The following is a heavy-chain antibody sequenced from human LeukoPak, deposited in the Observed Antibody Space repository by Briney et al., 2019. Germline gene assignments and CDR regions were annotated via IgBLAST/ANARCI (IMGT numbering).Heavy chain of an antibody. CDR3: ARELRALGYCSGGSCYMLDY. J-gene: IGHJ4*02. CDR2: IISSVSTI. Sequence: GGSLRLSCAASGVTFSDYYMSWIRQAPGKGLEWVSYIISSVSTIYYAHSFKGRFTISRDDAKNPLFLEINSLRAEDTALYYCARELRALGYCSGGSCYMLDYWGQGTLVTASS. D-gene: IGHD2-15*01. CDR1: GVTFSDYY. V-gene: IGHV3-11*04.